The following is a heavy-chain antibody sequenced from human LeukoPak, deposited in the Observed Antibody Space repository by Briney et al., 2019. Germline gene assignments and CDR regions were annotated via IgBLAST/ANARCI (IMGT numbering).Heavy chain of an antibody. J-gene: IGHJ4*02. Sequence: GGSLRLSCAASGFTFRSYAMSWVRQAPGKGLEWVSIISGSSTNTYYADSVKGRFTISRDNSQNTLYLQMNSLRAEDTAVYYCAKDPLPVIATSYFDSWGQGTLVTVSS. D-gene: IGHD3-10*01. CDR3: AKDPLPVIATSYFDS. CDR2: ISGSSTNT. CDR1: GFTFRSYA. V-gene: IGHV3-23*01.